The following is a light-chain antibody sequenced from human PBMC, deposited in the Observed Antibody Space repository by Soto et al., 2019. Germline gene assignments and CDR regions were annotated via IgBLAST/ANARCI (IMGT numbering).Light chain of an antibody. CDR2: GAS. J-gene: IGKJ1*01. CDR1: QSVSSN. CDR3: QQYDNWPPT. V-gene: IGKV3-15*01. Sequence: EIVMTQSPATLSVSPGEGATLSCRASQSVSSNLAWYQQKPGQAPRLLIYGASARATGIPARFSGRGSGTEFTLTISSLKSEDFAVYSCQQYDNWPPTFGQGTKVEVK.